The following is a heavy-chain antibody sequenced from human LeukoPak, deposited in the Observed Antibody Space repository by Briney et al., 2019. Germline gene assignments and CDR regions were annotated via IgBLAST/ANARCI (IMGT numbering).Heavy chain of an antibody. J-gene: IGHJ3*02. D-gene: IGHD2-2*01. CDR2: ISSSSSYI. V-gene: IGHV3-21*01. CDR3: ARVVGYQLLPHDAFDI. CDR1: GFTFISYS. Sequence: GGSLRLSCAASGFTFISYSMNWVGRAPGKGLEWVSSISSSSSYIYYADSVKGRFTISRDNAKNSLYLQMNSLRAEDTAVYYCARVVGYQLLPHDAFDIWGQGTMVTVSS.